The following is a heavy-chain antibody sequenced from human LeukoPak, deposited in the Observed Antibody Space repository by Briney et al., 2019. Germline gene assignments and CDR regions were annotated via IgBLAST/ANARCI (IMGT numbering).Heavy chain of an antibody. J-gene: IGHJ5*02. V-gene: IGHV3-7*01. CDR1: GFDFSGFS. D-gene: IGHD2-15*01. CDR2: MEGYGSYI. Sequence: PGGSLRLSCVVSGFDFSGFSMSWVRQAPGKGLEWVASMEGYGSYILYVDSVKGRFTISRDNSKNTLYLQMNSLRAEDTAVYYCARGGVRIRVDCFDPWGQGPLVPVSS. CDR3: ARGGVRIRVDCFDP.